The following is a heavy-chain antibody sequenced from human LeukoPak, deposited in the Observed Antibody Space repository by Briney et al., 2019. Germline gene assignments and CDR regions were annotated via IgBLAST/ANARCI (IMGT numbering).Heavy chain of an antibody. D-gene: IGHD6-19*01. CDR1: GYSFTSYW. CDR2: IYPGDSDT. J-gene: IGHJ4*02. V-gene: IGHV5-51*01. CDR3: ARHAGGAAVAGNDY. Sequence: GESLNISCKGSGYSFTSYWIGWVRQLPGKGLGWMGIIYPGDSDTRYSPSFQGQATISADKPISTAYLQWSSLKASDTAMYYCARHAGGAAVAGNDYWGQGTLVTVSS.